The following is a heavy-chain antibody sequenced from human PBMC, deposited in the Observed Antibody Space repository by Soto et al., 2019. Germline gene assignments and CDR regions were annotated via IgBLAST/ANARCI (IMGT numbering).Heavy chain of an antibody. D-gene: IGHD6-19*01. CDR2: IYYSGST. J-gene: IGHJ4*02. CDR3: ARGGSGWYPYYFDY. CDR1: GGSISSYY. Sequence: SETLSLTCTVSGGSISSYYWSWIRQPPGKGLEWIGYIYYSGSTNYNPSLKSRVTISVDTSKNQFSLKLSSVTAADTAVYYCARGGSGWYPYYFDYWGQGTLVTVSS. V-gene: IGHV4-59*01.